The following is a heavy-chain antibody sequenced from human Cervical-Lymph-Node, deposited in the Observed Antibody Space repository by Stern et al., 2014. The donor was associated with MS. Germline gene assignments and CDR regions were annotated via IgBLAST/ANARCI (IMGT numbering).Heavy chain of an antibody. CDR2: INAGNDNT. CDR1: GYTFTDHT. J-gene: IGHJ6*02. V-gene: IGHV1-3*01. CDR3: AREGKHSKDYYYFYGLDV. Sequence: VQLVESGAEVKKPGASVKVSCKASGYTFTDHTIHWVRQAPGKGLEWMGWINAGNDNTKYSQKFQGRLTITRDTSAITSYMELSSLGSEDTAVYYCAREGKHSKDYYYFYGLDVWGQGTTVTVSS. D-gene: IGHD4-11*01.